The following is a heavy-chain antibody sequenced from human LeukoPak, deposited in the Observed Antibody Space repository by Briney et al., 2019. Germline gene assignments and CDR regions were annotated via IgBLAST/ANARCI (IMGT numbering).Heavy chain of an antibody. D-gene: IGHD4-11*01. CDR1: GFTFSNYG. Sequence: GGSLRLSCAASGFTFSNYGMSWVRQAPGKGLEWVSAISGSGGITYYADSVKGRFTISRDNSNSTLYLQMNSLRAEDTAVYFCASAYSNYVYNWFDPWGQEALVTVSS. CDR2: ISGSGGIT. CDR3: ASAYSNYVYNWFDP. V-gene: IGHV3-23*01. J-gene: IGHJ5*02.